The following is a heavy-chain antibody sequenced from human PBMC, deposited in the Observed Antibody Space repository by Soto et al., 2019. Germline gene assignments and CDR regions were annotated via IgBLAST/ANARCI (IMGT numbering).Heavy chain of an antibody. Sequence: QLQLRESGPRLVKPSETLSLTCGVSGGSISSSRYYWGWIRQPPGKGLEWIANIYYSGTTYYNPSLKGRVTISVDTFRNQFSLRLSSVTAADTAVYYCARLLSSSSYYDILTGYSVDYWGQGTLVSVSS. CDR2: IYYSGTT. V-gene: IGHV4-39*01. J-gene: IGHJ4*02. CDR1: GGSISSSRYY. CDR3: ARLLSSSSYYDILTGYSVDY. D-gene: IGHD3-9*01.